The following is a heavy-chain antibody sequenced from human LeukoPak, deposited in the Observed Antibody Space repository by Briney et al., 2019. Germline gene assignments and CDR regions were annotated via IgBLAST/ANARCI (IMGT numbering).Heavy chain of an antibody. J-gene: IGHJ4*02. V-gene: IGHV3-30*01. Sequence: GGSLRLSCAASGFTFSSYAMHWVRQAPGKGLEWVAVISYDGSNKYYADSVEGRFTISRDNSKNTLYLQMNSLRAEDTALYYCARDEGSSSTFDYWGQGTLVTVSS. D-gene: IGHD6-13*01. CDR2: ISYDGSNK. CDR3: ARDEGSSSTFDY. CDR1: GFTFSSYA.